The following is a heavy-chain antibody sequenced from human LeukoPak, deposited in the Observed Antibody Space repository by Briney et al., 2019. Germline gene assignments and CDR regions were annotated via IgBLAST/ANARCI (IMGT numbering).Heavy chain of an antibody. CDR1: EFTFDKYW. V-gene: IGHV3-74*01. J-gene: IGHJ4*02. CDR2: INGDGTIT. Sequence: QAGGSLRLSCAASEFTFDKYWMHWVRQAPRKGLVWVSRINGDGTITSYADSVKGAFIISRYNAKNTLYLQVSSLRAEDTAVYYCATGNYYDSRGYYTFGHWGQGTLVTVSS. D-gene: IGHD3-22*01. CDR3: ATGNYYDSRGYYTFGH.